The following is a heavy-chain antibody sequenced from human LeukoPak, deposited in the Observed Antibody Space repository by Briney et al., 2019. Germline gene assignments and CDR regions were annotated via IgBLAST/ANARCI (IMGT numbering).Heavy chain of an antibody. CDR1: GFTFSSYA. J-gene: IGHJ4*02. CDR3: VKSYSSSWYPFDY. Sequence: GGSLRLSCSASGFTFSSYAMHWVRQAPGKGLEYVSAISSNGGSTYYADSVKGRFTISKDNSKNTLYLQMSSLRAEDTAVYYCVKSYSSSWYPFDYWGQGTLVTVSS. V-gene: IGHV3-64D*09. CDR2: ISSNGGST. D-gene: IGHD6-13*01.